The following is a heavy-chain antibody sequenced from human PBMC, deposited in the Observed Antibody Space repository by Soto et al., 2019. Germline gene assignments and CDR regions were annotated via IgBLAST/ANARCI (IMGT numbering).Heavy chain of an antibody. J-gene: IGHJ5*01. D-gene: IGHD3-3*01. Sequence: SETLSLTCTVSGGSISSSNYYWGWIRQPPGKGLEWIGSIYYSGSTYYNMSLKSRVTISVDTSKSQLSLKVSSVTAADTAVYYCARHPVADFWFDFWGQGTLVT. CDR1: GGSISSSNYY. CDR3: ARHPVADFWFDF. CDR2: IYYSGST. V-gene: IGHV4-39*01.